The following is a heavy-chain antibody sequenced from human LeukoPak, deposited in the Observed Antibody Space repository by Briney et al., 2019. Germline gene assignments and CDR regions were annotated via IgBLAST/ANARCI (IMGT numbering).Heavy chain of an antibody. CDR1: GGSISSYY. CDR2: IYYSGST. CDR3: ARAPQRSLDAFDI. V-gene: IGHV4-59*08. D-gene: IGHD6-25*01. J-gene: IGHJ3*02. Sequence: SETLSLTCTVSGGSISSYYWSWIRQPPGKGLEWIGYIYYSGSTNYNPSLKSRVTISVDTSKNQFSLKLSSVTAADTAVYYCARAPQRSLDAFDIWGQGTMVTVSS.